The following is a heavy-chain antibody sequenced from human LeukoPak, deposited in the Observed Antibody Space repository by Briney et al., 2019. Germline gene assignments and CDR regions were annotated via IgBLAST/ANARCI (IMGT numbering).Heavy chain of an antibody. D-gene: IGHD3-22*01. CDR2: ISSSSSYI. V-gene: IGHV3-21*01. CDR3: ASHTTYYYDSSGYYPDY. J-gene: IGHJ4*02. Sequence: PGGSLRLSCAAPGFTFSSYSMNWVRQAPGKGLEWVSSISSSSSYIYYADSVKGRFTISRDNAKNSLYLQMNSLRAEDTAVYYCASHTTYYYDSSGYYPDYWGQGTLVTVSS. CDR1: GFTFSSYS.